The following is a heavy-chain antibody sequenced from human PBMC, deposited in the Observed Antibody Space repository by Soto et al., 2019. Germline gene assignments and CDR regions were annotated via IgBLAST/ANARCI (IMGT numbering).Heavy chain of an antibody. V-gene: IGHV4-61*01. CDR3: ARGYYGSGSVGYYFDY. D-gene: IGHD3-10*01. Sequence: QVQLQESGPGLVKPSETLSLTCTVSGGSVSSGSHYWSWIRQPPRKGLEWIGYIHYSGTTNYNPSLKSQVIISVDTSKNQLSLKLCSVTAADTAVYYCARGYYGSGSVGYYFDYWGRGTLVTVSS. J-gene: IGHJ4*02. CDR2: IHYSGTT. CDR1: GGSVSSGSHY.